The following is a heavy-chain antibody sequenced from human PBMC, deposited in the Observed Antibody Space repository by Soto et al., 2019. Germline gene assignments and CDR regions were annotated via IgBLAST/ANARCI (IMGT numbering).Heavy chain of an antibody. V-gene: IGHV3-21*01. CDR3: ARDFLGDIVVVPAAIRGDYYYYYGMDV. Sequence: LRLSCAASGFTFSSYSMNWVRQAPGKGLEWVSSISSSSSYIYYADSVKGRFTISRDNAKNSLYLQMNSLRAEDTAVYYCARDFLGDIVVVPAAIRGDYYYYYGMDVWGQGTTVTVSS. CDR1: GFTFSSYS. CDR2: ISSSSSYI. D-gene: IGHD2-2*02. J-gene: IGHJ6*02.